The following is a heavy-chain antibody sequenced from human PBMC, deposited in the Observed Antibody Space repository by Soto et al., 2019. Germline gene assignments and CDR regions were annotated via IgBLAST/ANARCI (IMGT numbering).Heavy chain of an antibody. Sequence: GALVKVSCKASGYTFTSYDINWVRQAAGQGLEWMGWMNPNSGNTGYAQKFQGRVTMTRHTSTSTAYMELSSLRSEDTAVYYCARHDIPSTLTHPSDYYYYGMDVWGQRTTVTVSS. D-gene: IGHD3-9*01. CDR1: GYTFTSYD. J-gene: IGHJ6*02. CDR3: ARHDIPSTLTHPSDYYYYGMDV. CDR2: MNPNSGNT. V-gene: IGHV1-8*01.